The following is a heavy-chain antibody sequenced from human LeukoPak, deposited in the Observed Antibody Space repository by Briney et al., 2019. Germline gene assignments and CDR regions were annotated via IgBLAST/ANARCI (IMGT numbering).Heavy chain of an antibody. Sequence: GGSLRLSCAASGFTFSSYSMNWVRQAPGKGLEWVSFISSSSSYIYYADSVKGRFTISRDNAKNSLYLQMNSLRAEDTAVYYCAREAMVRGVIITLHNWFDPWGQGTLVTVSS. J-gene: IGHJ5*02. V-gene: IGHV3-21*01. CDR3: AREAMVRGVIITLHNWFDP. D-gene: IGHD3-10*01. CDR1: GFTFSSYS. CDR2: ISSSSSYI.